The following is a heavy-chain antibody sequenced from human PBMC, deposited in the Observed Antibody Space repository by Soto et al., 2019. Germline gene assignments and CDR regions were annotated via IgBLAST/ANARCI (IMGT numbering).Heavy chain of an antibody. Sequence: PGGSLRLSCAASGFTFSSYAMSWVRQAPGKGLEWVSAISGSGGSTYYADSVKGRFTISRDNSKNTLYLQMNSLRAEDTAVYYCANPGIQLWLPADYWGQGTLVTVSS. CDR1: GFTFSSYA. CDR3: ANPGIQLWLPADY. V-gene: IGHV3-23*01. CDR2: ISGSGGST. D-gene: IGHD5-18*01. J-gene: IGHJ4*02.